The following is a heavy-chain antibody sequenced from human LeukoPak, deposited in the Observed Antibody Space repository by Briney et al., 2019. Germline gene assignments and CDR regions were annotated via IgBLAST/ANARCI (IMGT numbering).Heavy chain of an antibody. CDR2: IYGNGATT. J-gene: IGHJ4*02. CDR3: ARKYSGFDY. Sequence: GGSLRLSCAVSGFTFSSYAMSWVRQAPGKGLEWVSIIYGNGATTDYADSVKGRFTISRGDSKNTLYLQMNSLRAEDTAVYYCARKYSGFDYWGQGTLVTVSS. D-gene: IGHD5-12*01. CDR1: GFTFSSYA. V-gene: IGHV3-23*01.